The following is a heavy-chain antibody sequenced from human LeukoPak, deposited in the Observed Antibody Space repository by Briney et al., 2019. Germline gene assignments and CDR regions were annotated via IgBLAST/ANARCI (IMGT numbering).Heavy chain of an antibody. CDR3: ARDGRSGGYFDY. CDR2: INLIAGLT. V-gene: IGHV1-46*01. Sequence: WASVKVSCKASGYTFTNYYIHWLRQAPGQGPEWMGMINLIAGLTHYAPKFQGRVTMTRDTSTSTVYMELSSLGSEDTAVYYCARDGRSGGYFDYWGQGTLVTVSS. D-gene: IGHD3-10*01. J-gene: IGHJ4*02. CDR1: GYTFTNYY.